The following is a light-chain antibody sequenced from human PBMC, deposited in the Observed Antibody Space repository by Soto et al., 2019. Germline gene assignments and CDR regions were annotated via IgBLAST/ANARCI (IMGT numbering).Light chain of an antibody. J-gene: IGLJ1*01. CDR3: TSYAGSNNFVDV. CDR1: SSDVGGYNY. Sequence: QSVLTQPPSASGSPGQSVTISCTGTSSDVGGYNYVSWYQQHPGKAPKLMIYEVSKRPSGVPDRFSGSKSGNTASLTVSGRQAEDEADYYCTSYAGSNNFVDVFGTGTKLTVL. V-gene: IGLV2-8*01. CDR2: EVS.